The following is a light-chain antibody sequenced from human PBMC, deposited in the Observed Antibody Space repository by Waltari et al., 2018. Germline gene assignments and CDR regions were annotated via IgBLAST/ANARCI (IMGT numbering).Light chain of an antibody. CDR1: SFNPGNNY. Sequence: QSVLTQPPSVSAAPGQKVTIACSGTSFNPGNNYVSWYQQLPGTAPKLLIYDNNKRHSGIPDRFSGSKSGTSATLGITGLQTEDEADYYCGTWDSSLNIGVFGGGTKVTVL. CDR3: GTWDSSLNIGV. CDR2: DNN. J-gene: IGLJ3*02. V-gene: IGLV1-51*01.